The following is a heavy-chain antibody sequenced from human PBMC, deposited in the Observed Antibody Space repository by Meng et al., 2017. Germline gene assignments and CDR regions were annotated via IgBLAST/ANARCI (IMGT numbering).Heavy chain of an antibody. J-gene: IGHJ5*02. CDR3: ARGLAVAGTVFWFDP. CDR2: MNPNSGNT. CDR1: GYTFTSYD. Sequence: QGPVVQTGAGVTKPGASVKVSCKASGYTFTSYDINWVRQATGQGLEWMGWMNPNSGNTGYAQKFQGRVTITRNTSISTAYMELSSLRSEDTAVYYCARGLAVAGTVFWFDPWGQGTLVTVSS. D-gene: IGHD6-19*01. V-gene: IGHV1-8*01.